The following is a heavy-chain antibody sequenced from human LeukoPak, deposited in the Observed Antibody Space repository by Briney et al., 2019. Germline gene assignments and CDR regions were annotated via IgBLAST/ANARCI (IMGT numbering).Heavy chain of an antibody. CDR3: ARDVDCSGGSCYSRYYYYYGMDV. V-gene: IGHV1-69*04. Sequence: GASVKVSCKASGGTFSSYAISWVRQAPGQGLEWMGRIIPILGIANYAQKFQGRVTITADKSTSTAYMELSSLRSEDTAVYYCARDVDCSGGSCYSRYYYYYGMDVWGQGPTVTVSS. CDR2: IIPILGIA. J-gene: IGHJ6*02. D-gene: IGHD2-15*01. CDR1: GGTFSSYA.